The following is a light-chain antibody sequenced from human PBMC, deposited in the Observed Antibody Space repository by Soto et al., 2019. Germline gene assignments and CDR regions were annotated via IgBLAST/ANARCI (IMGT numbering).Light chain of an antibody. CDR3: QQYYSYPW. V-gene: IGKV1-8*01. CDR2: AAS. J-gene: IGKJ2*01. Sequence: AIRMTQSPSSLSASTGDRVTITCRASQGISSYLAWYQQKPGKAPKLLIFAASTLQSGVPSRFSGSGSGTDFTLTISCLQSKDFATYFCQQYYSYPWFGQGTKLEIK. CDR1: QGISSY.